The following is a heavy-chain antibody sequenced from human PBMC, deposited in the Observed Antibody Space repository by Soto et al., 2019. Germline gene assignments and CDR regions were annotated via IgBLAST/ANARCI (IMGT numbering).Heavy chain of an antibody. Sequence: ASVKVSCKASGYTFTSYGISWVRQAPGQGLEWMGRISAYNGNTNYAQKFQGRVTMTRNTSISTAYMELSSLRSEDTTVYYCARVLSTPQGYPPLDYWGQGTLVTVSS. CDR2: ISAYNGNT. CDR3: ARVLSTPQGYPPLDY. CDR1: GYTFTSYG. D-gene: IGHD5-18*01. V-gene: IGHV1-18*01. J-gene: IGHJ4*02.